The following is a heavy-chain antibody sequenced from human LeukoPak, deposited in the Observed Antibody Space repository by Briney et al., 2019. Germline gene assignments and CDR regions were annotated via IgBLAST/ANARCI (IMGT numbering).Heavy chain of an antibody. CDR2: ISFSGDNT. D-gene: IGHD6-13*01. Sequence: GGSLRLSCAASGFTFRDSAMTWVRQAPGKGLQWVSLISFSGDNTYYADSVKGRFTISRDNAKDTLYLQMNSLRAEDTAIYYCARGLDPITAAGTDYWGQGTLVTVSS. CDR1: GFTFRDSA. CDR3: ARGLDPITAAGTDY. J-gene: IGHJ4*02. V-gene: IGHV3-23*01.